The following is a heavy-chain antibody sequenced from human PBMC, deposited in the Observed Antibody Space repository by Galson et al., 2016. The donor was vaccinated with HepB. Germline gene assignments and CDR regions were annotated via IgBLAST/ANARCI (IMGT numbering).Heavy chain of an antibody. CDR2: IKPDGSEQ. CDR1: GFTSSTSW. D-gene: IGHD1-26*01. J-gene: IGHJ4*02. V-gene: IGHV3-7*03. Sequence: SLRLSCAASGFTSSTSWMTWVRQAPGEGLEWVANIKPDGSEQYYVDSVKGRFTISRDNAKNSLYLQMNSLRAEDTAVYYCARALHSGLDCWGQGTLVTVSS. CDR3: ARALHSGLDC.